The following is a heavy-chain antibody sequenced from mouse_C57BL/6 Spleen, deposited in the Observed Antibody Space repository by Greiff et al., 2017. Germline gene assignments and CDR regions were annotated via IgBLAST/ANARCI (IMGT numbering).Heavy chain of an antibody. CDR2: SRNKANDYTT. Sequence: EVQRVESGGGLVQPGRSLRLSCATSGFTFSDFYMEWVRQAPGKGLEWIAASRNKANDYTTEYSATVKGRFIVSRDNSQSILYLQMNALRAEDTAIYYFAIDGPYSAYAMDYWGQGTSVTVSS. V-gene: IGHV7-1*01. CDR3: AIDGPYSAYAMDY. D-gene: IGHD2-12*01. CDR1: GFTFSDFY. J-gene: IGHJ4*01.